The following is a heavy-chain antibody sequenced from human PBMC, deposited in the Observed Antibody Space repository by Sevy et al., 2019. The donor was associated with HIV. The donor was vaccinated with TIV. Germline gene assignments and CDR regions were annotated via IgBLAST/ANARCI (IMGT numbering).Heavy chain of an antibody. D-gene: IGHD3-3*01. CDR2: IYYSGST. J-gene: IGHJ6*02. Sequence: ETLSLTCTVSGGSISSYYWSWIRQPPGKGLEWIGYIYYSGSTNYNPSLKSRVTISVDTSKNQFSLKLSSVTAADTAVYYCARLRITIFGVDLYYGMDVWGQGTTVTVSS. CDR3: ARLRITIFGVDLYYGMDV. CDR1: GGSISSYY. V-gene: IGHV4-59*01.